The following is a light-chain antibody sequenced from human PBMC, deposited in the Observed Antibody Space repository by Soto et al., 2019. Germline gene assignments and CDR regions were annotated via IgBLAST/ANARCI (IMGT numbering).Light chain of an antibody. Sequence: DIQMTQSPSTLSASVGDRDTITCRASQSISSWLAWYQQKPGKAPKLLIYDASSLESGVPSRFSGSGSGTEFTLTISSLQPDDFATYYCQQYNSYSLTFGGGTKV. J-gene: IGKJ4*01. CDR2: DAS. CDR3: QQYNSYSLT. CDR1: QSISSW. V-gene: IGKV1-5*01.